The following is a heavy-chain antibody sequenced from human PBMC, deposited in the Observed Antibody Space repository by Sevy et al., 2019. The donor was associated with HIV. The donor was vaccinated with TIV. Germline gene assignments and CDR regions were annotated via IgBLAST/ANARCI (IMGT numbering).Heavy chain of an antibody. CDR2: ISGSGGST. V-gene: IGHV3-23*01. CDR1: GFTFSSYA. CDR3: AKLPPYDYVWGSYRYTGGYYYYMDV. J-gene: IGHJ6*03. D-gene: IGHD3-16*02. Sequence: GGSLRLSCAASGFTFSSYAMSWVRQAPGKGLEWVSAISGSGGSTYYADSVKGRFTISRDNSKNTLYLQMNSLRAEDTAVYYCAKLPPYDYVWGSYRYTGGYYYYMDVWGKGTTVTVSS.